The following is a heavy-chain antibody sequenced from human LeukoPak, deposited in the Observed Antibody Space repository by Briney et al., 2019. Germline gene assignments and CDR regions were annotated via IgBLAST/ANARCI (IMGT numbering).Heavy chain of an antibody. J-gene: IGHJ6*02. V-gene: IGHV4-34*01. CDR3: ARGRGIAAAGHYGMDV. D-gene: IGHD6-13*01. Sequence: SETLSLTCAVYGGSFSGYYWSWIRQPPGKGLEWIGEINHSGSTNYNPSLKSRVTISVDTSKNQFSLKLSSVTAADTAVYYCARGRGIAAAGHYGMDVWGQGTTVTVSS. CDR2: INHSGST. CDR1: GGSFSGYY.